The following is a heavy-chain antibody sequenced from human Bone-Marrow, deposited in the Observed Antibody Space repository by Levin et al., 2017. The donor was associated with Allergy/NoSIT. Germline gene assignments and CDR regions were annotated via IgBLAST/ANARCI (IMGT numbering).Heavy chain of an antibody. J-gene: IGHJ4*02. CDR1: GFTFSGSA. D-gene: IGHD6-19*01. V-gene: IGHV3-73*01. CDR2: IRSKTNSYAT. Sequence: GESLKISCAASGFTFSGSAIHWVRQASGKGLEWVGRIRSKTNSYATAYAASVKGRFTISRDDSKNTAYLQMDSLKTEDTAVYYCTRWPPYSTGPLGDYWGQGTLATVSS. CDR3: TRWPPYSTGPLGDY.